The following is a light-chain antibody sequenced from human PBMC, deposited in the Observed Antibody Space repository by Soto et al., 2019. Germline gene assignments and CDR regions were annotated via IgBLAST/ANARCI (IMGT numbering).Light chain of an antibody. CDR1: QSVSSY. CDR2: DAS. J-gene: IGKJ1*01. V-gene: IGKV3-11*01. Sequence: EIVVTQSPATLSLSPGERATLSCRASQSVSSYLAWYQQKPGQAPRLLIYDASNRATGIPARFSGSGSGTDFTLTISSLEPEDFAVYYCQQRSNWPRGFGQGTKVDIK. CDR3: QQRSNWPRG.